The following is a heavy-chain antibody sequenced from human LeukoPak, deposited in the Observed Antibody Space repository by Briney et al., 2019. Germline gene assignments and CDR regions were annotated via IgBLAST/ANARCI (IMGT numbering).Heavy chain of an antibody. CDR1: GGSISSGSYY. V-gene: IGHV3-23*01. Sequence: LSLTCTVSGGSISSGSYYWSWVRQAPGKGLEWVSAISGSGGSTYYADSVKGRFTISRDNAKNSLYLQMNSLRAEDTAVYYCARERVNAFDIWGQGAMVTVSS. D-gene: IGHD3-3*01. CDR2: ISGSGGST. J-gene: IGHJ3*02. CDR3: ARERVNAFDI.